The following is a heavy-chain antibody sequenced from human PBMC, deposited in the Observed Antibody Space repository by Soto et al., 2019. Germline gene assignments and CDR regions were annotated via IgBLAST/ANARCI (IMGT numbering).Heavy chain of an antibody. CDR1: GGSFSGYY. Sequence: PSETLSLTCAVYGGSFSGYYWSWIRQPPGKGLEWIGEIYNSGSTNYSPSLNSRVTISVDASKNQFSLKLNSVTAADTAVYYCAKDIRGRTAAAVYNWFDPWGQGIQVTVSS. CDR3: AKDIRGRTAAAVYNWFDP. V-gene: IGHV4-34*01. D-gene: IGHD6-13*01. CDR2: IYNSGST. J-gene: IGHJ5*02.